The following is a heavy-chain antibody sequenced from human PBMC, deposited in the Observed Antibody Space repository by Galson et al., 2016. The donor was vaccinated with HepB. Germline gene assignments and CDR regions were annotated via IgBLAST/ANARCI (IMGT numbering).Heavy chain of an antibody. CDR1: GFSLSTTGEG. Sequence: PALVKPTQTLTLTCTFSGFSLSTTGEGVGWIRQPPGKALEWLALIYWDDDKRYSPSLKSRLTITKDTSKNQVVLTMTNMDPVDTATYYCAHTDYNDSTGYHYTVDYWGQGTLVTVSS. CDR2: IYWDDDK. J-gene: IGHJ4*02. CDR3: AHTDYNDSTGYHYTVDY. D-gene: IGHD3-22*01. V-gene: IGHV2-5*02.